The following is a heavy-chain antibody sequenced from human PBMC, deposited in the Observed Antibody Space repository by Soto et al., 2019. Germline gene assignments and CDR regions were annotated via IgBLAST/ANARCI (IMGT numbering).Heavy chain of an antibody. Sequence: QITLKESGPTLVKPTQTLTLTCTFSGFSLSTSGVGVGWIRQPPGKALEWLARIYWDDDKRYSPSLKSRLTITKDTSKNQVVLTMTNMDPVDTATYYCAHRGVFSGDFDYWGQGTLVTVSS. J-gene: IGHJ4*02. V-gene: IGHV2-5*02. CDR1: GFSLSTSGVG. CDR2: IYWDDDK. CDR3: AHRGVFSGDFDY. D-gene: IGHD3-10*01.